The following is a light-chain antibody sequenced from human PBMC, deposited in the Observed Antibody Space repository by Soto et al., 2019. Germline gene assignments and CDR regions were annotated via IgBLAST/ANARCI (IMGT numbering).Light chain of an antibody. CDR2: GAS. CDR3: QQYNNWPQT. J-gene: IGKJ1*01. V-gene: IGKV3-15*01. Sequence: IVMTQSPATLSVSPGERATLSCRASQSVSSNLAWYQQKPGQAPRLLIYGASTRATGIPARFSGSGPGTEFTLTISSLQSEDFAVYYCQQYNNWPQTFGQGTKVDI. CDR1: QSVSSN.